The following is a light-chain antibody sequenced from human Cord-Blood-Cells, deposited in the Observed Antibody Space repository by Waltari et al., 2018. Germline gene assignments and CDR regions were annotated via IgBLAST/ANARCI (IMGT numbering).Light chain of an antibody. V-gene: IGLV2-11*01. CDR1: SSDVGGYNY. CDR3: CSYAGSYSYV. CDR2: DVS. Sequence: QSALTQPRSVSGSPGQSVTISCTGTSSDVGGYNYVSWSQQHPGKAPNLMIYDVSKRPSGVPDRFSGSKSGNTASLTISGLQAEDEADYYCCSYAGSYSYVFGTGTKVTVL. J-gene: IGLJ1*01.